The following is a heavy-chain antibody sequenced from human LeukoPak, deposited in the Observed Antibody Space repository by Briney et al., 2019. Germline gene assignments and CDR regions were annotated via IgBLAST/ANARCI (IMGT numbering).Heavy chain of an antibody. D-gene: IGHD2-2*01. CDR2: IYYSGST. Sequence: PSETLSLTCTVSGGSISSGDYYWSWIRQPPGEGLEWIGYIYYSGSTYYNPSLKSRVTIPVDTSKNQFSLKLSSVTAADTAVYYCARVVEVPAATFDYWGQGTLVTVSS. V-gene: IGHV4-30-4*08. CDR3: ARVVEVPAATFDY. CDR1: GGSISSGDYY. J-gene: IGHJ4*02.